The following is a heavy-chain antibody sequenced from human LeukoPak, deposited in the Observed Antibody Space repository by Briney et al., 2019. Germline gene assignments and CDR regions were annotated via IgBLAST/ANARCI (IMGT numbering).Heavy chain of an antibody. CDR2: MNPNSGNT. CDR1: GYTFTSYD. J-gene: IGHJ4*02. Sequence: GASVKVSCKASGYTFTSYDIYWVRQATGQGLEWMGWMNPNSGNTGYAQKFQGRVTMTRNTSISTAYMELSSLRSEDTAVYYCARVRPMSGSSDFDYWGQGTLVTVSS. V-gene: IGHV1-8*01. CDR3: ARVRPMSGSSDFDY. D-gene: IGHD1-26*01.